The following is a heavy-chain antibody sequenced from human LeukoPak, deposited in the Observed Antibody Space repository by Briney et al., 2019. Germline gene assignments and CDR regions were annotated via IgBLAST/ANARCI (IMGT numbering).Heavy chain of an antibody. V-gene: IGHV3-23*01. CDR3: VKDDGWVQYAN. D-gene: IGHD5-24*01. Sequence: GGSLRLSCAASGFTFSWFSMNWVRQAPGKGLEWVSGIRTDGVTTYYADSVKGRFIISRDNSKNTVYLQMNSLSAEDAAVYYCVKDDGWVQYANWGQGTLVTVSS. CDR1: GFTFSWFS. J-gene: IGHJ4*02. CDR2: IRTDGVTT.